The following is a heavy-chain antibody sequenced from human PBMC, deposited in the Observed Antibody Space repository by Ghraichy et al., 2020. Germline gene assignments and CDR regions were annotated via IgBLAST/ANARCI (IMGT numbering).Heavy chain of an antibody. CDR1: GGSISSSSYY. CDR3: ARHILKRFGSFDY. Sequence: SETLSLTCTVSGGSISSSSYYWGWIRQPPGKGLEWIGSIYYSGSTYYNPSLKSRVTISVDTSKNQFSLKLSSVTAADTAVYYCARHILKRFGSFDYWGQGTLVTVSS. V-gene: IGHV4-39*01. J-gene: IGHJ4*02. D-gene: IGHD3-16*01. CDR2: IYYSGST.